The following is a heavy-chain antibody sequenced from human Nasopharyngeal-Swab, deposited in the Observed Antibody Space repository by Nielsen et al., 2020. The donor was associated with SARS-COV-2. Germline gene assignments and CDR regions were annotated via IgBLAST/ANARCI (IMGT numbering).Heavy chain of an antibody. J-gene: IGHJ5*02. CDR3: ASGHGSGWWEYWFDP. Sequence: GSLRLSCAVYGGSFSGYYWSWIRQPPGKGLEWIGEINHSGSTNYNPSHKSRVTISVDTSKNHFSLKLSSVTAADTAVYYCASGHGSGWWEYWFDPWGQGTLVTVSS. CDR2: INHSGST. D-gene: IGHD6-19*01. CDR1: GGSFSGYY. V-gene: IGHV4-34*01.